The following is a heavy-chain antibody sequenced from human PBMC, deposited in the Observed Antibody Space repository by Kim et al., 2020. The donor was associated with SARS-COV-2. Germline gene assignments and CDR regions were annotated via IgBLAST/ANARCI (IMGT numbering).Heavy chain of an antibody. D-gene: IGHD6-19*01. CDR2: HYCSGNY. CDR3: ARLSSVSGYYYYDMDV. V-gene: IGHV4-39*01. CDR1: GGSISSSCYY. Sequence: SETLSLTCTVSGGSISSSCYYWVRQRPRPGLELVWIGSHYCSGNYYYNPTRKSRVTIYVDTYKNQFSLKLISVAAADTAVYYCARLSSVSGYYYYDMDVWGQGTTVTVSS. J-gene: IGHJ6*02.